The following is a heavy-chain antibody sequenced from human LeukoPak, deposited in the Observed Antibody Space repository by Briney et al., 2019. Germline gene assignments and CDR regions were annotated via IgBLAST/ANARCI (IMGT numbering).Heavy chain of an antibody. D-gene: IGHD6-13*01. CDR2: ISGTGAHT. Sequence: PGGSLRLSCAVSGITFETYAMNWVRQAPGKGQEWVAGISGTGAHTYYAGSVKGRFTVSRDNSRDTLYLLLKSLRAEDTAVYFCAKDIHVAAAVPAPYWGQGTLVTVSS. V-gene: IGHV3-23*01. J-gene: IGHJ4*02. CDR3: AKDIHVAAAVPAPY. CDR1: GITFETYA.